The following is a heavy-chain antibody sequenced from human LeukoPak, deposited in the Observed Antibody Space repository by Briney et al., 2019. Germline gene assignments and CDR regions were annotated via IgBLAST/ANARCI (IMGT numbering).Heavy chain of an antibody. CDR1: GGSISSYY. CDR2: IYYSGST. V-gene: IGHV4-59*01. J-gene: IGHJ4*02. Sequence: PSETLSLTCTVTGGSISSYYWSWIRQPPGKGLEWIGYIYYSGSTNYNPSLKSRVTISVDTSKNQFSLKLSSVTAADTAVYYCARGYSGYETYDYWGQGTLVTVSS. CDR3: ARGYSGYETYDY. D-gene: IGHD5-12*01.